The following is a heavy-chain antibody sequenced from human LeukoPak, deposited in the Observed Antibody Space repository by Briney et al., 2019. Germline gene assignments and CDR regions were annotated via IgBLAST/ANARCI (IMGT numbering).Heavy chain of an antibody. J-gene: IGHJ6*02. Sequence: SETLSLTCAVYGGSFSGYYWTWIRQPPGKGLEWIGYIYYSGSTNYNPSLKSRVTISVDTSKNQFSLKLSSVTAADTAVYYCARENGAPYYYGMDVWGQGTTVTVSS. CDR1: GGSFSGYY. CDR2: IYYSGST. CDR3: ARENGAPYYYGMDV. D-gene: IGHD4-17*01. V-gene: IGHV4-59*01.